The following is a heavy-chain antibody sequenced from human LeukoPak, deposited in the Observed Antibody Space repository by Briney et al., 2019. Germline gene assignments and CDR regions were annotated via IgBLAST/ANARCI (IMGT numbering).Heavy chain of an antibody. CDR3: AKDSAAAGLLT. Sequence: SETLSLTCTVSGGSISSHYWTWIRQSPVKGLEWIGDISNSGSTSYNPSLKSRVTISIDTSKNQFSLKLSSVTAADTAVYYCAKDSAAAGLLTWGQGTLVTVSS. D-gene: IGHD6-13*01. J-gene: IGHJ5*02. CDR1: GGSISSHY. CDR2: ISNSGST. V-gene: IGHV4-59*11.